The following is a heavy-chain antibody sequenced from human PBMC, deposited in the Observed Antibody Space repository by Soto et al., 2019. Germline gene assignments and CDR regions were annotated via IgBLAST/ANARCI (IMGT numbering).Heavy chain of an antibody. V-gene: IGHV4-31*03. CDR1: GGSISSGDYY. D-gene: IGHD1-1*01. J-gene: IGHJ4*02. CDR2: IYYSGST. Sequence: QVQLQESGPGLVKPSQTLSLTYTVSGGSISSGDYYWSWIRQHPGKGLEWIGYIYYSGSTYYNPSLKSRVTISVDSSENQFSLKLSSVTAADTAVYYCARWPQLKPRFDYWGQGTLVTVSS. CDR3: ARWPQLKPRFDY.